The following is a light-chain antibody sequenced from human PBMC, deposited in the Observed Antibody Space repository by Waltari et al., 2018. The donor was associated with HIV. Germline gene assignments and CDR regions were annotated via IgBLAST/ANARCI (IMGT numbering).Light chain of an antibody. CDR1: QSLLHSNGYNY. CDR2: LGS. Sequence: DLVMTQSPLSLSVTPGEPASISCRSSQSLLHSNGYNYLDWYLQKPGPSPQLLIYLGSNRASGVPDRFSGSGSGTDFTLKISRVEAEDVGVYYCMQALQTPFTFGPGTKVDIK. CDR3: MQALQTPFT. J-gene: IGKJ3*01. V-gene: IGKV2-28*01.